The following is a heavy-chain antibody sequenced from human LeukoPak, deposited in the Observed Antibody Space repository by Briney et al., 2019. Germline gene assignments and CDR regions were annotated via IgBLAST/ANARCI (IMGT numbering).Heavy chain of an antibody. CDR1: GYSISSGYY. Sequence: PSETLSLTCTVSGYSISSGYYWGWIRQPPGKGLEWIGSTYHSGSTYYNPSLKSRVTISIDTPKNQFSLKLTSVTAADTAIYYCARTYDFWSGHLFDSWGQGTLVTVSS. CDR3: ARTYDFWSGHLFDS. D-gene: IGHD3-3*01. J-gene: IGHJ4*02. V-gene: IGHV4-38-2*02. CDR2: TYHSGST.